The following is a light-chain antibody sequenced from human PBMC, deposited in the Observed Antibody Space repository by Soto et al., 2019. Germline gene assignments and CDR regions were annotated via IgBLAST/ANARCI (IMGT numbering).Light chain of an antibody. CDR3: QQYGRSPLT. J-gene: IGKJ4*01. CDR1: QTITNIS. CDR2: GAV. V-gene: IGKV3-20*01. Sequence: EIVLTQSPGTLSLSPGERATLSCRASQTITNISLAWYQQEPGQAPRLLIYGAVSRATGIPNRFSASGSGTEFSLTINKLEPGDSAVYYCQQYGRSPLTFGGGTKVDNK.